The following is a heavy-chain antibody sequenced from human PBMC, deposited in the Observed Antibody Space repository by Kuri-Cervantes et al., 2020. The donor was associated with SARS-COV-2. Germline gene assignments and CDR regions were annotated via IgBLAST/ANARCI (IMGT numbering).Heavy chain of an antibody. CDR1: GFTFRSYA. J-gene: IGHJ4*02. CDR2: ISYDGSNK. CDR3: ARVSCSNTSCYADY. D-gene: IGHD2-2*01. Sequence: GGSLRLSCADSGFTFRSYAFHWVRQAPGKGLEWVAVISYDGSNKYYADSVKGRFTSSRDNAKNSLYLQMNSLRAEDTAVYYCARVSCSNTSCYADYWGQGTLVTVSS. V-gene: IGHV3-30-3*01.